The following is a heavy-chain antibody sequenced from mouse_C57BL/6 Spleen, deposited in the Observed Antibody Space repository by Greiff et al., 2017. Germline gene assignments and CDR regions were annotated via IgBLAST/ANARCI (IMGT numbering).Heavy chain of an antibody. Sequence: QVQLQQSGAELVRPGTSVKVSCKASGYAFTNYLIEWVKQRPGQGLEWIGVINPGSGGTNSTEKFKGKATLTADKSSSTADMQLSSLTSEDSAVYFCARSGNWDCDVWGTGTTVTVSS. CDR1: GYAFTNYL. CDR2: INPGSGGT. V-gene: IGHV1-54*01. J-gene: IGHJ1*03. CDR3: ARSGNWDCDV.